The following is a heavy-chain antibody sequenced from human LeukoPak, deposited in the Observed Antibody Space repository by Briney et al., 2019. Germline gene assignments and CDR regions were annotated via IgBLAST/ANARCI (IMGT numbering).Heavy chain of an antibody. CDR3: ARGFVLSKFPNYYYYYGMDV. CDR2: INPIFGTA. J-gene: IGHJ6*04. V-gene: IGHV1-69*06. Sequence: GASVKVSCKASGYTFTGYYMHWVRQAPGQGLEWMGWINPIFGTANYAQKFQGRVTITADKSTSTAYMELSSLRSEDTAVYYCARGFVLSKFPNYYYYYGMDVWGKGTTVTVSS. CDR1: GYTFTGYY. D-gene: IGHD3-10*01.